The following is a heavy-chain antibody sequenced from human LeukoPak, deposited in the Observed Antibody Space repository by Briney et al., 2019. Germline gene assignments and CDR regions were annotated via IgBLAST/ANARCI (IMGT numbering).Heavy chain of an antibody. CDR1: GFAFSQFP. CDR3: ARDKSYFGSGNYHYFDS. V-gene: IGHV3-30*03. J-gene: IGHJ4*02. D-gene: IGHD3-10*01. Sequence: GGSLRLSCVASGFAFSQFPVHWVRQAPGKRLEWVAFISHDGGNKKYGDSVKGRFTISRDNSKNTVYLQMNCLRPEDTALYYCARDKSYFGSGNYHYFDSWGQGALVIVSS. CDR2: ISHDGGNK.